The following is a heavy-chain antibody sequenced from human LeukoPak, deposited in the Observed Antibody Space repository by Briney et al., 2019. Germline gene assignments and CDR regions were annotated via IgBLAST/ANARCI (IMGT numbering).Heavy chain of an antibody. CDR1: GYSFTSYW. J-gene: IGHJ4*02. Sequence: GESLKISCKGSGYSFTSYWIGWVRQMPGKGLEWMGIIYPGDSDTRYSPSFQGQVTISADKSISTAYLQWSSLKASDTAMYYCARYGYYYDSSGYYTLLDYWGQGTLVTVSS. CDR3: ARYGYYYDSSGYYTLLDY. CDR2: IYPGDSDT. V-gene: IGHV5-51*01. D-gene: IGHD3-22*01.